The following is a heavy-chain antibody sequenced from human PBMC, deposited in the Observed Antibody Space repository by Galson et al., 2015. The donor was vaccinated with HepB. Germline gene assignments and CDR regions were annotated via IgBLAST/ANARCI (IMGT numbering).Heavy chain of an antibody. D-gene: IGHD4-11*01. CDR2: ISGSGGST. Sequence: SLRLSCAASGFTFSSYAMSWVRQAPGKGLEWVSTISGSGGSTYHADSVKGRFTISRDNSKKTLYLQMNSLRAEDTAVYYCAKDDDGTLNYVDDAFDIWGQGTMVTVSS. CDR3: AKDDDGTLNYVDDAFDI. V-gene: IGHV3-23*01. J-gene: IGHJ3*02. CDR1: GFTFSSYA.